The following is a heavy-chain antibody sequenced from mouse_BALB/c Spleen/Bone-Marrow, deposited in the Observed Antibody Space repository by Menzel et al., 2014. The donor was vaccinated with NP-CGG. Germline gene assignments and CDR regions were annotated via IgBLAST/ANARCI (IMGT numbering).Heavy chain of an antibody. V-gene: IGHV5-17*02. D-gene: IGHD2-4*01. J-gene: IGHJ1*01. CDR3: TRDHDYDWYFDV. CDR1: GFTFSRFG. CDR2: ISSDSDTI. Sequence: EVKLEESGGGLVQPGGSRKLSCTASGFTFSRFGMHWVRQAPEKGLEWVAYISSDSDTIYYADTVKGRFTISRDNPKNTLFLQMTSLRSEDTAMYYCTRDHDYDWYFDVWGAGTTVTCSS.